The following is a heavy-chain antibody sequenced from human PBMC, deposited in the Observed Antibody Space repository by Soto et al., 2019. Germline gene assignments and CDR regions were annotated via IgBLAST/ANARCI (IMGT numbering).Heavy chain of an antibody. V-gene: IGHV1-18*01. Sequence: ASAKVSCKTSGYTLTIYVITWVRQAPGQGLEWMGWITTDKGKTTYAQKFQGRVTMTTDISTSTAYMELRSLRSDDTAVYYCATRSPAFDYWGQGTLVTVSS. CDR3: ATRSPAFDY. CDR2: ITTDKGKT. J-gene: IGHJ4*02. CDR1: GYTLTIYV.